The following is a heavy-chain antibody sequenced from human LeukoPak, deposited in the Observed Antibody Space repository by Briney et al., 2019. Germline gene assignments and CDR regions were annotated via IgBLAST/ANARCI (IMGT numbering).Heavy chain of an antibody. CDR2: IIPIFGTA. CDR1: GGTFSSYA. J-gene: IGHJ4*02. CDR3: AREKTDYGVIRAPDH. Sequence: ASVKVSCKASGGTFSSYAISWVRQAPGQGLEWMGGIIPIFGTANYAQKFQGRVTITADESTSTAYMELSSLRSEDTAVYYCAREKTDYGVIRAPDHWGQGTLVTVSS. D-gene: IGHD4-17*01. V-gene: IGHV1-69*13.